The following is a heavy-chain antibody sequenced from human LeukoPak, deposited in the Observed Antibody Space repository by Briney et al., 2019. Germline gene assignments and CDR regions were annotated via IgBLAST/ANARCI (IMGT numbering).Heavy chain of an antibody. V-gene: IGHV1-69*13. CDR1: GGTFSSYA. D-gene: IGHD2-15*01. CDR2: IIPIFGTA. CDR3: ARDGCSGGSCYSDGNYYYYMDV. Sequence: ASVKASCKASGGTFSSYAISWVRQAPGQGLEWMGGIIPIFGTANYAQKFQGRVTITADESTSTAYMELSSLRSEDTAVYYCARDGCSGGSCYSDGNYYYYMDVWGKGTTVTISS. J-gene: IGHJ6*03.